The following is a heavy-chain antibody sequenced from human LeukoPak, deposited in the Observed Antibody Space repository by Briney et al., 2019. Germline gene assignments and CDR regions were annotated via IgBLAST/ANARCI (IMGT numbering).Heavy chain of an antibody. D-gene: IGHD6-6*01. J-gene: IGHJ4*02. CDR3: ARIGYSSSSFDF. CDR2: IYSGGTT. Sequence: GGSLRLSCVASGFTVSSNYMSWVRQAPGKGLEWVSLIYSGGTTYYADSVKGRFTISRDNSKNMLYLQMNSLRAEDTAVYYCARIGYSSSSFDFWGQGTLVTVSS. CDR1: GFTVSSNY. V-gene: IGHV3-66*01.